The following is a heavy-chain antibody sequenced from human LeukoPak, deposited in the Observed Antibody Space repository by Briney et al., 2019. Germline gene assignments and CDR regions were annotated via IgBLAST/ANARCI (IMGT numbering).Heavy chain of an antibody. Sequence: SETLSLTCTVSGGSISSYYWSWIRQPPGKGLEWIGYIYYSGSTNYNPSLKSRVTISVDTSKNQFSLKLSSVTAADTAVYYCARGGSGTYYHYWGQGTLVTVSS. D-gene: IGHD1-26*01. CDR2: IYYSGST. CDR1: GGSISSYY. V-gene: IGHV4-59*01. J-gene: IGHJ4*02. CDR3: ARGGSGTYYHY.